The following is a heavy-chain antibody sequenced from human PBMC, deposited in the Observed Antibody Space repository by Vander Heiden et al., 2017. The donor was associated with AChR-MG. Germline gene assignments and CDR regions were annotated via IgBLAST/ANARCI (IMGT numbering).Heavy chain of an antibody. CDR1: GFPFSSYG. Sequence: QVQLVESGGGVVQPGRSLRLSCAASGFPFSSYGMHWVRQAPGKGLEWVAVISYDGSNKYYADSVKGRFTISRDNSKNTLYLQMNSLRAEDTAVYYCAYSSSWYLDYFDYWGQGTLVTVSS. J-gene: IGHJ4*02. CDR2: ISYDGSNK. D-gene: IGHD6-13*01. CDR3: AYSSSWYLDYFDY. V-gene: IGHV3-30*03.